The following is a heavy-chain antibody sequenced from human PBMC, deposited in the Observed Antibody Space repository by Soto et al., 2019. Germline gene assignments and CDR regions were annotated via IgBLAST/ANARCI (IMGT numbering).Heavy chain of an antibody. J-gene: IGHJ4*01. CDR3: AKDPGGTVPLYYFDY. D-gene: IGHD4-17*01. CDR1: GFTFSSYA. CDR2: ISGSGGST. V-gene: IGHV3-23*01. Sequence: GGSLRLSCAASGFTFSSYAMSWVRQAPGKGLEWVSAISGSGGSTYYADSVKGRFTISRDNSKNTLYLQMNSLRAEDTAVYYCAKDPGGTVPLYYFDYWGQEPWSPSPQ.